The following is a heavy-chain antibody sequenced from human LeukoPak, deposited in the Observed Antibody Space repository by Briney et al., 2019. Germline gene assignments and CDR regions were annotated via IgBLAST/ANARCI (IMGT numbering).Heavy chain of an antibody. J-gene: IGHJ4*02. CDR1: GGSISSGDYY. V-gene: IGHV4-30-4*01. D-gene: IGHD3-10*01. CDR3: AREEIWFGELSGFDY. Sequence: PSETLSLTCTVSGGSISSGDYYWSWIRQPPGKGLEWIGNIYYSGSTYYNPSLKSRVTISVDTSKNQFSLKLSSVTAADTAVYYCAREEIWFGELSGFDYWGQGTLVTVSS. CDR2: IYYSGST.